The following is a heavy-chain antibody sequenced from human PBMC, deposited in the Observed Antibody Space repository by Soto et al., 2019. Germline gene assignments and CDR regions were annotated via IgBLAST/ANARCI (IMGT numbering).Heavy chain of an antibody. Sequence: GGSLRLSCAAAGFTFSSYAMSWVRQAPGKGLEWVSAISGGGDSTYYAGSVKGRFTISRDNSKNTLYLQMNSLRAEDTAVYYCAKVNSLNSYYGSGSQMDYWGQGTLVTVSS. CDR3: AKVNSLNSYYGSGSQMDY. CDR2: ISGGGDST. J-gene: IGHJ4*02. D-gene: IGHD3-10*01. CDR1: GFTFSSYA. V-gene: IGHV3-23*01.